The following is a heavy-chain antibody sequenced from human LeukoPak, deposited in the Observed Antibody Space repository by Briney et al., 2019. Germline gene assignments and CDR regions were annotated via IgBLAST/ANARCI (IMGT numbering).Heavy chain of an antibody. Sequence: GGSLRLSCAASGFSFSDYYMSWVRQAPGKGLEWVSVIYSGGSTYYADSVKGRFTISRDNSKNTLYLQMNSLRAEDTAVYYCAKEDPKGYWGQGTLVTVSS. CDR3: AKEDPKGY. CDR2: IYSGGST. CDR1: GFSFSDYY. J-gene: IGHJ4*02. V-gene: IGHV3-66*02.